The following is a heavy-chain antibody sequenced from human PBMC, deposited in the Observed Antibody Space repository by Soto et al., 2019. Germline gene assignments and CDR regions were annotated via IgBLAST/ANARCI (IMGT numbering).Heavy chain of an antibody. V-gene: IGHV1-69*13. CDR3: ARCGGDCSYGMDV. D-gene: IGHD2-21*01. CDR1: GCTFSSYA. Sequence: GASVKVSCKASGCTFSSYAISWVRQAPGQGLEWMGGIIPIFGTANYAQKFQGRVTITADESTSTAYMELSSLRSEDTAVYYCARCGGDCSYGMDVWGQGTTVTVSS. J-gene: IGHJ6*02. CDR2: IIPIFGTA.